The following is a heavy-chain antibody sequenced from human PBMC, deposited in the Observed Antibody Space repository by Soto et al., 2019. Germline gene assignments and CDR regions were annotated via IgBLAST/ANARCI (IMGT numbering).Heavy chain of an antibody. Sequence: GGSLRLSCAASGFTVSSSYLTWVRQAPGKGLEWVAILYTGTDTVYADSAKGRFTISRDSDKNTLYLQMHRLSAEDTDMYFCARSRYSRTSGGYFLDYWGQGSLVTVSS. CDR1: GFTVSSSY. J-gene: IGHJ4*02. D-gene: IGHD2-15*01. CDR3: ARSRYSRTSGGYFLDY. CDR2: LYTGTDT. V-gene: IGHV3-53*01.